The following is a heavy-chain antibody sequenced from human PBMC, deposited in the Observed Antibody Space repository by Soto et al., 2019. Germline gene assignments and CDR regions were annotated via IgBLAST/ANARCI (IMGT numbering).Heavy chain of an antibody. CDR1: GFSFSSIGEG. Sequence: QITLKESGPTLLTPTQTLTLTCTFPGFSFSSIGEGVGWIRQPPGKALEWHALIYCDDDKRYSPSPKSRLTRTKDTSNNPVVLTMTNMDPGDTTTYYCVQSRCGGNSIQSYSAPSNYGLDVWGQGTTVTVSS. CDR2: IYCDDDK. J-gene: IGHJ6*02. D-gene: IGHD2-21*02. V-gene: IGHV2-5*02. CDR3: VQSRCGGNSIQSYSAPSNYGLDV.